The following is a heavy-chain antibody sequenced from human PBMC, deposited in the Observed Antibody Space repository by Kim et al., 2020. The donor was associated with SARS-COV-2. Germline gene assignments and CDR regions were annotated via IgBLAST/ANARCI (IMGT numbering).Heavy chain of an antibody. CDR3: TTKDGSGNMWVWFDP. CDR1: GFTFGDYA. V-gene: IGHV3-49*03. CDR2: IRSKAYGGTT. Sequence: GGSLRLSCTASGFTFGDYAMSWFRQAPGKGLEWVGFIRSKAYGGTTEYAASVKGRFTISRDDSKSIAYLQMNSLKTEDTAVYYCTTKDGSGNMWVWFDPWGQGTLVTVSS. J-gene: IGHJ5*02. D-gene: IGHD3-10*01.